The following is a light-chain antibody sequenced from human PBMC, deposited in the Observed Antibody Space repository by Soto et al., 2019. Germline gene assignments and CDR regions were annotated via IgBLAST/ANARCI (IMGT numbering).Light chain of an antibody. CDR1: QSISIY. CDR2: AAS. J-gene: IGKJ2*01. Sequence: DIQMTQSPSSLSASVGDRVTITCRASQSISIYLNWYQQKPGKAPRLLIYAASRLQSGVPSRFSGSGSGTDFTLTISSLQPEDFATYYCQQSYIMPIYTFVQGTRLDIK. CDR3: QQSYIMPIYT. V-gene: IGKV1-39*01.